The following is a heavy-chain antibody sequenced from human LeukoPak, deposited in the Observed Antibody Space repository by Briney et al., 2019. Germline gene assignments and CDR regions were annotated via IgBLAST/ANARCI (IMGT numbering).Heavy chain of an antibody. CDR2: FDPEDGET. V-gene: IGHV1-24*01. J-gene: IGHJ4*02. D-gene: IGHD3-16*01. CDR3: ATDYEVTRDY. Sequence: VASVKVSCKVSGYTFTELSMHWVRQAPGKGLEWMGGFDPEDGETIYAQKFQGRVTMTEDTSTDTAYMELSSLRSEDTAVYYCATDYEVTRDYWGQGTLVTVSS. CDR1: GYTFTELS.